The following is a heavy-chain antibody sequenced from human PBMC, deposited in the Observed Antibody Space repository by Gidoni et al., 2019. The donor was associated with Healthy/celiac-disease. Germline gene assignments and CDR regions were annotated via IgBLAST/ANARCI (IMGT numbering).Heavy chain of an antibody. D-gene: IGHD3-22*01. CDR3: AKYDSSGWFES. CDR2: VDPEDGEP. Sequence: EVQLVQSGAEVKKPGATVKIYCKVAGSTFTDYYMHWVQQAPGKGLEWMGLVDPEDGEPIYAEKFQGRVTITADTSTDTAYMELSSLRSEDTAVYYCAKYDSSGWFESWGQGTLVTVSS. V-gene: IGHV1-69-2*01. CDR1: GSTFTDYY. J-gene: IGHJ5*01.